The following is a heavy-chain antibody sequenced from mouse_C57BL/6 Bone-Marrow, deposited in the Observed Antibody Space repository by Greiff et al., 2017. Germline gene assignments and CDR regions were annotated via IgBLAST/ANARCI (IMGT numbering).Heavy chain of an antibody. CDR2: INPGSGGT. J-gene: IGHJ2*01. V-gene: IGHV1-54*01. CDR3: ASGGFITTVVGYFDD. D-gene: IGHD1-1*01. Sequence: QVQLQQSGAELVRPGTSVKVSCKASGYAFTNYLIEWVKQRPGQGLEWIGVINPGSGGTYYNEKFKGKATLTADKSSSAAYMQLSSLTSEDSAVYFCASGGFITTVVGYFDDWGQGTTLTVSS. CDR1: GYAFTNYL.